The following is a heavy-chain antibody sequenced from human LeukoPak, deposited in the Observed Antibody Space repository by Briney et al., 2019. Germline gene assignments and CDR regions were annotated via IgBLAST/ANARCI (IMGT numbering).Heavy chain of an antibody. Sequence: GASVKVSCKASGYTFTSYDINWVRQATGQGLEWMGWMNPNSGNTGYAQKFQGRVTMTRNTSISTAYMELSSLRSEDTAVYYCARATGGVIVVVDAFDIWGQGTMVTVSS. CDR2: MNPNSGNT. J-gene: IGHJ3*02. V-gene: IGHV1-8*01. D-gene: IGHD3-22*01. CDR1: GYTFTSYD. CDR3: ARATGGVIVVVDAFDI.